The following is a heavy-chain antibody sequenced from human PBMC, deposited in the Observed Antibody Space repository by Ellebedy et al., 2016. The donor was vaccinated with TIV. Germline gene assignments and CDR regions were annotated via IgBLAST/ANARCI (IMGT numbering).Heavy chain of an antibody. Sequence: GGSLRLSXAASGFTFSSYWMSWVRQAPGKGLEWVANIKQDGSEKYYVDSVKGRFTISRDNAKNSLYLQMNSLRAEDTAVYYCARLGPGDYGSGSPPGPWGQGTLVTVSS. V-gene: IGHV3-7*03. J-gene: IGHJ5*02. CDR1: GFTFSSYW. CDR3: ARLGPGDYGSGSPPGP. D-gene: IGHD3-10*01. CDR2: IKQDGSEK.